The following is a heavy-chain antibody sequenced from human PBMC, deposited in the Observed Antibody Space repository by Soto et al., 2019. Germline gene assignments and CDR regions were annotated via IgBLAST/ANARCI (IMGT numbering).Heavy chain of an antibody. CDR2: IYQSGVT. CDR1: GDSYSISTYS. D-gene: IGHD6-19*01. CDR3: VGMPYTSGLRFDP. Sequence: PSETLSLTCNMSGDSYSISTYSWSWIRQPPGKALQWIGFIYQSGVTSYNPSLASRVSISLDRSNNQCSLKLKSVTAADTAVYFCVGMPYTSGLRFDPWGPGTLVTVSS. J-gene: IGHJ5*02. V-gene: IGHV4-30-2*01.